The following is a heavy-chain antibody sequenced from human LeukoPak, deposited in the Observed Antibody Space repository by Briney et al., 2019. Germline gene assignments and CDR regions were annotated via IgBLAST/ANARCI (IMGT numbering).Heavy chain of an antibody. CDR1: GFTFSSYA. CDR2: ISGSGGST. V-gene: IGHV3-23*01. D-gene: IGHD1-26*01. J-gene: IGHJ5*02. CDR3: AKSPLYKWEPVDWFDP. Sequence: HPGGSLRLSCAASGFTFSSYAMSWVRQAPGKGLEWVSAISGSGGSTYYADSVKGRFTISRDNSKNTLYLQMNSLRAEDTAVYYCAKSPLYKWEPVDWFDPWGQGTLVTVSP.